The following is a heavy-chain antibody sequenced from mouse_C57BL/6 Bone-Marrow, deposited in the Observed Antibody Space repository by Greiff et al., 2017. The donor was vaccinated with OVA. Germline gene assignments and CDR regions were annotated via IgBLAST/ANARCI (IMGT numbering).Heavy chain of an antibody. Sequence: QVQLQESGAELVKPGASVTLSCKASGYTFTEYTIHWVKQRSGQGLEWIGWFYPGSGSIKYTEKFKDKATLTADKSSSTVYMVLSRLTSEDSAVYFCARHDNWEKNWYLEVWGTGTTVTVSS. D-gene: IGHD4-1*01. CDR1: GYTFTEYT. CDR3: ARHDNWEKNWYLEV. J-gene: IGHJ1*03. CDR2: FYPGSGSI. V-gene: IGHV1-62-2*01.